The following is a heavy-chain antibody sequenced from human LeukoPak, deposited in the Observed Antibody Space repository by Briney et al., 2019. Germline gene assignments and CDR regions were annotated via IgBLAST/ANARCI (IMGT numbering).Heavy chain of an antibody. CDR2: IYYSGST. CDR3: ARLEDIVLVAATRL. V-gene: IGHV4-39*01. D-gene: IGHD2-8*02. Sequence: SETLSLTCTVSGGSISSSSYYWGWIRQPPGKGLEWIGSIYYSGSTYYNPSLKSRVTISVDTSKNQFSLKLSSVTAADTAVYYCARLEDIVLVAATRLWGQGTLVTVSS. CDR1: GGSISSSSYY. J-gene: IGHJ4*02.